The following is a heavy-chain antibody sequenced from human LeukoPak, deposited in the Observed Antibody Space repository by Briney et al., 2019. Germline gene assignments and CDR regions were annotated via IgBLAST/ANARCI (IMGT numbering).Heavy chain of an antibody. CDR1: GFTFSSYG. CDR3: AKRMDIVVVPAADFDY. D-gene: IGHD2-2*03. J-gene: IGHJ4*02. Sequence: PGGSLRLSCAGSGFTFSSYGMHWVRQAPGKGMEWVAFIRYDGSNKYYADSVKGRFTISRDNSKNTLYLQMNSLRAEDTAVYYCAKRMDIVVVPAADFDYWGQGTLVTVSS. CDR2: IRYDGSNK. V-gene: IGHV3-30*02.